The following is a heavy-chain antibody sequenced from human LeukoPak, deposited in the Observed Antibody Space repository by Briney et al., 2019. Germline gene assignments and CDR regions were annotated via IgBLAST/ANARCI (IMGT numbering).Heavy chain of an antibody. CDR1: GYTFTGYY. V-gene: IGHV1-8*02. CDR3: AREISVAVGLRRFDY. Sequence: ASVKVSCKASGYTFTGYYMHWVRQAPGQGLEWMGWMNPNSGNTGYAQKFQGRVTMTRNTSISTAYMELSSLRSEDTAVYYCAREISVAVGLRRFDYWGQGTLVTVSS. CDR2: MNPNSGNT. J-gene: IGHJ4*02. D-gene: IGHD6-19*01.